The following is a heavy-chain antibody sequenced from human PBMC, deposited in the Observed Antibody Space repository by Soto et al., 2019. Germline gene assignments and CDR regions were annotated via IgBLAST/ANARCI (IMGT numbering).Heavy chain of an antibody. Sequence: ASVKVSCKASGYTFTSYYMHWVRQAPGQGLEWMGIINPSGGSTSYAQKFQGRVTMTRDTSTSTVYMELSSLRSEDTAVYYCARVGTVTTVYYYGMDVWGQGTTVTVSS. CDR2: INPSGGST. D-gene: IGHD4-4*01. CDR3: ARVGTVTTVYYYGMDV. J-gene: IGHJ6*02. CDR1: GYTFTSYY. V-gene: IGHV1-46*01.